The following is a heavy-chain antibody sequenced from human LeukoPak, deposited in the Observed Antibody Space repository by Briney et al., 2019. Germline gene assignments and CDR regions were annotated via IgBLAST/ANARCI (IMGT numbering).Heavy chain of an antibody. Sequence: SETLSLTCAVYGGSFSGYYWSWIRQPPGKGLEWIGEINHSGSTNYNPSLKSRVTISVDTSKNQFSLKLSSVTAADTAVYYCAKEGGTVTTNYYYGMDVWGQGTTVTVSS. CDR2: INHSGST. D-gene: IGHD4-11*01. CDR3: AKEGGTVTTNYYYGMDV. V-gene: IGHV4-34*01. J-gene: IGHJ6*02. CDR1: GGSFSGYY.